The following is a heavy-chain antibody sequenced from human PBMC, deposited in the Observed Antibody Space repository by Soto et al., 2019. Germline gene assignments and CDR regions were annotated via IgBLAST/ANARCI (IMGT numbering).Heavy chain of an antibody. CDR1: GGTFSSYA. CDR2: IIPIFGTA. J-gene: IGHJ6*02. D-gene: IGHD1-26*01. Sequence: SVQVSCKASGGTFSSYAISWVRQAPGQGLEWMGGIIPIFGTANYAQKFQGRVTITADESTSTAYMELSSLRSEDTAVYYCARGIVGATPAYYYYGMDVWGQGTTVTVSS. CDR3: ARGIVGATPAYYYYGMDV. V-gene: IGHV1-69*13.